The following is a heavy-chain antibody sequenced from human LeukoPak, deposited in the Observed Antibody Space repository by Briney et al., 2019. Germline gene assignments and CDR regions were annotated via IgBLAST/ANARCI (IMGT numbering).Heavy chain of an antibody. CDR3: ARGGLEQQLTYYYDMDV. Sequence: PSETLSLTCTVSGGSISSSSYYWGWIRQPPGKGLEWIGSIYYSGSTYYNPSLKSRVTISVDTSKNQFSLKLSSVTAADTAVYHCARGGLEQQLTYYYDMDVWGKGTTVTVSS. CDR2: IYYSGST. V-gene: IGHV4-39*07. J-gene: IGHJ6*03. CDR1: GGSISSSSYY. D-gene: IGHD6-13*01.